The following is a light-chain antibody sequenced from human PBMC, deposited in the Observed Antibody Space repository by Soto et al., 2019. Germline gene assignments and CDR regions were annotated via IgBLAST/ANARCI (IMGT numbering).Light chain of an antibody. J-gene: IGKJ4*01. CDR1: QSVSSY. CDR2: DAS. Sequence: EIVLTQSPATLSLSPGERATLSCRASQSVSSYLAWYQQKPGQAPRLLIYDASNGATGIPARFSGSGSGTDFTLTISSLEPEDFAVYYCQQRSNWPPGPLTFGGGTKVEIK. CDR3: QQRSNWPPGPLT. V-gene: IGKV3-11*01.